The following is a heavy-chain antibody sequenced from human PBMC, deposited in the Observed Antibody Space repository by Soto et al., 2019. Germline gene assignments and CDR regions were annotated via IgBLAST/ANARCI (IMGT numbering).Heavy chain of an antibody. CDR1: GFTFSTDA. CDR3: AKDPPWTVEPLAMDV. D-gene: IGHD2-2*01. CDR2: FSGSGGNI. V-gene: IGHV3-23*01. Sequence: EVQLLESGGGLVQPGGSLRLSCVASGFTFSTDAMSWVRQAPGKGLEWVSTFSGSGGNIYYAESVKGRLTISRDDSKNTLYLHMNSLRVEDTAVYYCAKDPPWTVEPLAMDVWGQGTTVTVSS. J-gene: IGHJ6*02.